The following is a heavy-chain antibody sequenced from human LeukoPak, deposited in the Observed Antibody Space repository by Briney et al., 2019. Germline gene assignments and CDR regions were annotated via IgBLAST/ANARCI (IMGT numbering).Heavy chain of an antibody. CDR1: GGSISSYY. D-gene: IGHD3-10*01. Sequence: SQTLSLTCTVSGGSISSYYWSWIRQPPGKGLEWIGYIYYSGSTNYNPSLKSRVTISVDTSKNQFSLKLSSVTAADTAVYYCARVYGSGSYSNFYYYYMDVWGKGTTVTVSS. CDR2: IYYSGST. V-gene: IGHV4-59*01. CDR3: ARVYGSGSYSNFYYYYMDV. J-gene: IGHJ6*03.